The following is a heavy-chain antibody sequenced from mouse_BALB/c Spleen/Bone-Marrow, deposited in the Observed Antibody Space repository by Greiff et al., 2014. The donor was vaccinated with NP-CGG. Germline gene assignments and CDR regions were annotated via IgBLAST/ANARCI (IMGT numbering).Heavy chain of an antibody. CDR3: GRWAN. Sequence: EVKLQESGPELVKPGASVKISCKASGYSFTDYFMNWVKQSHGKSLEWIGRINPYSGDTFYNQKFKAKATSTVDKSSSTAHMELLSLTSEDSAVYYCGRWANWGQGTSLTVFS. J-gene: IGHJ2*02. CDR2: INPYSGDT. V-gene: IGHV1-37*01. CDR1: GYSFTDYF.